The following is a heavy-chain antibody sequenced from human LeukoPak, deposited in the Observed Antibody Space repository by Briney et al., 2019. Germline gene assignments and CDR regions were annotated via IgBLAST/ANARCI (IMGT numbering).Heavy chain of an antibody. Sequence: ASVKVSCKASGGTFSSYAIGWVRQAPGQGLEWMGGIIPIFGTANYAQKFQGRVTITADESTSTAYMELSSLRSEDTAVYYCAREYFTMVRGVNAYYYGMDVWGKGTTVTVSS. CDR3: AREYFTMVRGVNAYYYGMDV. CDR2: IIPIFGTA. D-gene: IGHD3-10*01. CDR1: GGTFSSYA. V-gene: IGHV1-69*01. J-gene: IGHJ6*04.